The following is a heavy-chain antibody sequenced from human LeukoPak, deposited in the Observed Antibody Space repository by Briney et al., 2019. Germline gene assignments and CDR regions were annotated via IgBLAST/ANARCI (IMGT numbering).Heavy chain of an antibody. V-gene: IGHV4-30-2*01. CDR2: IYHSGST. D-gene: IGHD3-22*01. CDR3: ARAGSYDDNYFDY. CDR1: GGSISSYS. Sequence: SETLSLTCTVSGGSISSYSWSWIRQPPGKGLEWIGYIYHSGSTYYNPSLKSRVTISVDRSKNQFSLKLSSVTAADTAVYYCARAGSYDDNYFDYWGQGTLVTVSS. J-gene: IGHJ4*02.